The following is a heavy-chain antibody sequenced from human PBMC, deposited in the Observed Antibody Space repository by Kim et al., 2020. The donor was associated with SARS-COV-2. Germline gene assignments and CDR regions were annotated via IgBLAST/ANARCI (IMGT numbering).Heavy chain of an antibody. J-gene: IGHJ4*02. D-gene: IGHD5-12*01. V-gene: IGHV3-64*02. CDR3: ARAPGVDIVGVPGYFDY. CDR2: FTHNGDNT. CDR1: RFTFSTHA. Sequence: GGSLRLSCAASRFTFSTHAMHWVRQAPGKGLEYVSAFTHNGDNTYHADSVKGRFSLSRDNSKNTLYLQMGSLRAEDMAVYYCARAPGVDIVGVPGYFDYWGQGILVTASS.